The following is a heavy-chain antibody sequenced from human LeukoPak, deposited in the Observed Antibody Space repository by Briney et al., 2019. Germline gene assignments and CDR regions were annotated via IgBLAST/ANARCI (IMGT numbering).Heavy chain of an antibody. J-gene: IGHJ4*02. D-gene: IGHD5-18*01. Sequence: GGSLRLSCAASGFTFSDYYMSWIRQAPGKGLEWVSYISSSGSTIYYADSVKGRFTISRDNAKNSLYLQMNSLRAEDTAVYYCARGQKYRNGYTVTELGSGYFDYWGQGTLVTVSS. CDR3: ARGQKYRNGYTVTELGSGYFDY. CDR1: GFTFSDYY. CDR2: ISSSGSTI. V-gene: IGHV3-11*01.